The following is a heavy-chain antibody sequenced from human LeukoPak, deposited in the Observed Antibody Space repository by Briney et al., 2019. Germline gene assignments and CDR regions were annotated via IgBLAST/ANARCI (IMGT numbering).Heavy chain of an antibody. Sequence: GGSLRLSCAASGFTVSGNYMSWVRQAPGKGLEWLSVIHRGGNTYYADSVKGRFTISRDSSKNTVFLQMDSLRVEDTAVYYCARDPGYGLGVDYGDYWGQGTLVTVSS. V-gene: IGHV3-66*01. J-gene: IGHJ4*02. CDR3: ARDPGYGLGVDYGDY. CDR2: IHRGGNT. CDR1: GFTVSGNY. D-gene: IGHD3-10*01.